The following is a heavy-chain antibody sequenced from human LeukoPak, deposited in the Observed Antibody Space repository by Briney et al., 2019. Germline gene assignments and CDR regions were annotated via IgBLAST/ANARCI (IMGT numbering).Heavy chain of an antibody. CDR2: ILYDGNNK. CDR1: DFSFSNYG. V-gene: IGHV3-30*18. CDR3: AKDRLFGSGLNGPHYYYGMDV. Sequence: SLRLSCAASDFSFSNYGMHWVRQAPGKGLEWVAVILYDGNNKHYAESVKGRFTISRDNSNNMLYLQMNSLRPADTAVYYCAKDRLFGSGLNGPHYYYGMDVWGQGTTVTVSS. J-gene: IGHJ6*02. D-gene: IGHD1-26*01.